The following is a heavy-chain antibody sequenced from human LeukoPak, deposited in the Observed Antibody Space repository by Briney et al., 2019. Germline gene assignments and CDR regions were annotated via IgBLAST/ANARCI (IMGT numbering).Heavy chain of an antibody. D-gene: IGHD1-7*01. CDR1: GGSISSYY. CDR2: IYTSGST. Sequence: SGPLSLTCTVSGGSISSYYWSWIRQPPGKGLEWIGYIYTSGSTNYNPSLKSRVTISVDTSKNQFSLKLSSVTAADTAVYYCAGYNWNYFGSGWFDPWGQGTLVTVSS. CDR3: AGYNWNYFGSGWFDP. J-gene: IGHJ5*02. V-gene: IGHV4-4*09.